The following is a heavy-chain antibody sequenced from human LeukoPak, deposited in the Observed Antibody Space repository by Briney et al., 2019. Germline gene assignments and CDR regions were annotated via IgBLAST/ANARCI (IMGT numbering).Heavy chain of an antibody. J-gene: IGHJ4*02. CDR1: GYTFNSSY. D-gene: IGHD3-22*01. Sequence: PAASVKVSCKASGYTFNSSYMHWVRQAPGQGLEWMGIINPSDDSTRYAQKFQGRVTMTKDTSTNTVYMHLSSLSSDDTAVYYCARAYYESSAYRHAVYFDYWGQGTLVTVSS. V-gene: IGHV1-46*02. CDR3: ARAYYESSAYRHAVYFDY. CDR2: INPSDDST.